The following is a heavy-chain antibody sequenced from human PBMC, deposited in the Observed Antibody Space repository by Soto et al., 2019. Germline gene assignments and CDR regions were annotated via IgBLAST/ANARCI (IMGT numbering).Heavy chain of an antibody. V-gene: IGHV4-59*01. CDR2: IYYSGST. Sequence: PSETLSLTCTVSGGSISSYYWSWIRQPPGKGLEWIGYIYYSGSTNYNPSLKSRVTISVDTSKNQFSLKLSSVTAADTAVYYCARGEYSSSSGGFDPRGQGTLVTVSS. D-gene: IGHD6-6*01. J-gene: IGHJ5*02. CDR3: ARGEYSSSSGGFDP. CDR1: GGSISSYY.